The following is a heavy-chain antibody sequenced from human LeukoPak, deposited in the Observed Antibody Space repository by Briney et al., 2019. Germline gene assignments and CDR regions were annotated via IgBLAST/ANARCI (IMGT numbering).Heavy chain of an antibody. J-gene: IGHJ3*02. D-gene: IGHD1-26*01. CDR2: INTDGSST. V-gene: IGHV3-74*01. CDR1: GFTFSSYW. Sequence: AGGSLRLSCAASGFTFSSYWMHWVRQAPGKGLVWVSRINTDGSSTSYADSVKGRFTISRDNAKNTLYLQMNSLRAEDTAVYYCAKDFGLRELQLIHAFDIWGQGTMVTVSS. CDR3: AKDFGLRELQLIHAFDI.